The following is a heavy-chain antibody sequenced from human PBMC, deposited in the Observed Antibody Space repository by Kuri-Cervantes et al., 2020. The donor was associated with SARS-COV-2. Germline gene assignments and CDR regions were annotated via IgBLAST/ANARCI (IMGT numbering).Heavy chain of an antibody. V-gene: IGHV1-58*02. CDR3: AREKLRYFDWSKPPTPEYYFDY. J-gene: IGHJ4*02. D-gene: IGHD3-9*01. CDR2: IVVGSGNT. CDR1: GFTFTSSA. Sequence: SVKVSCKASGFTFTSSAMQWVRQARGQRLEWIGWIVVGSGNTNYAQKFQERVTITRDMSTSTAYMELSSLRSDDTAVYYCAREKLRYFDWSKPPTPEYYFDYWGQGTLVTVSS.